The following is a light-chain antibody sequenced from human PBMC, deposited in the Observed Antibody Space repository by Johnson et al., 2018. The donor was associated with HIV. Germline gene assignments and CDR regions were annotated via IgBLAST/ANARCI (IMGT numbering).Light chain of an antibody. V-gene: IGLV1-51*01. CDR3: GTWVSSLRVDV. Sequence: QSVLTQPPSVSAAPGQKVTISCSGNTSNIGSNSVSWYQHLPGIAPKLLVYDRNKRPSGIPDRFSGSKSGTSATLGITAFPTGDEAAYYWGTWVSSLRVDVFGTGTKVTV. CDR1: TSNIGSNS. CDR2: DRN. J-gene: IGLJ1*01.